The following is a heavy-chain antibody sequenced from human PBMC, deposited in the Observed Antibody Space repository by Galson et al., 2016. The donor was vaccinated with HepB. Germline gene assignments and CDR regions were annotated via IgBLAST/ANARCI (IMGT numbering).Heavy chain of an antibody. V-gene: IGHV1-2*02. CDR1: GYTFSDYY. CDR2: INPNSGGT. D-gene: IGHD5-24*01. Sequence: SVKVSCKASGYTFSDYYIHWVRQAPGQGLEWMGWINPNSGGTKHAPNFQGAVIMTRAMSVTTFYMEVTRLRSDDTAVYYCARAGARYVNRDLDSANVALDIWGHGTLVTVS. CDR3: ARAGARYVNRDLDSANVALDI. J-gene: IGHJ3*02.